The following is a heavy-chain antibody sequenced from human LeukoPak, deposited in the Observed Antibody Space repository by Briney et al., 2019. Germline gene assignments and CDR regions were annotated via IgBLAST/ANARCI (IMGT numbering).Heavy chain of an antibody. CDR2: IYPGDSDT. CDR3: ARSSVCSSTSCSYNWFDP. D-gene: IGHD2-2*01. J-gene: IGHJ5*02. Sequence: GESLKIFCKGSGYSFSTYWIAWVRQMPGKGLEWMGIIYPGDSDTRYSPSFQGRVTISADKSISTAYLQWSSLKASDTAMYYCARSSVCSSTSCSYNWFDPWGQGTLVTVSS. V-gene: IGHV5-51*01. CDR1: GYSFSTYW.